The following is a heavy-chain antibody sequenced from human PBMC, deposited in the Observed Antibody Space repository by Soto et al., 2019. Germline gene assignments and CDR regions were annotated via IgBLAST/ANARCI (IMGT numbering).Heavy chain of an antibody. J-gene: IGHJ6*02. CDR1: GGSISSGGYY. Sequence: QVQLQESGPGLVKPSQTLSLTCTVSGGSISSGGYYWSWIRQHPGQGLEWIGYIYYSGSTYYNPSLKSRVTISVDPSKNQFSLKLSSVTAADTAVYYCARASGGSGSYGYYYYYGMDVWGQGTTVTVSS. V-gene: IGHV4-31*03. D-gene: IGHD3-10*01. CDR3: ARASGGSGSYGYYYYYGMDV. CDR2: IYYSGST.